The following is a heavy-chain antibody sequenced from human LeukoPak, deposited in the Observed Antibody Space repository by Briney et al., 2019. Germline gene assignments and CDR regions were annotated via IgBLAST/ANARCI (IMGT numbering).Heavy chain of an antibody. Sequence: SETLSLTCTVSGGSISSSRYYWGWIRQPPGKGLEWIGSIDYSGSTYYNPSLKSRVTISVGTSENQFSLKLSSVTAADTAVYYCARQCGPNYYYYGMDVWGQGTTVTVSS. J-gene: IGHJ6*01. CDR1: GGSISSSRYY. D-gene: IGHD2-21*01. CDR3: ARQCGPNYYYYGMDV. V-gene: IGHV4-39*01. CDR2: IDYSGST.